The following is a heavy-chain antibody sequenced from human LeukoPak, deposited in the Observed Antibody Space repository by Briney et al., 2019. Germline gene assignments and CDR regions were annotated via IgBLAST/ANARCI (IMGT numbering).Heavy chain of an antibody. CDR2: IINSGATT. Sequence: GGSLRLSCAASGFTFSTSAMSWVSQAPGKGLEWVSSIINSGATTFYADSVKGRFTISRDNSKNTLSLHMSSLRAEDTAVYYCAKRGAYYFDSWGQGTLVTVSS. V-gene: IGHV3-23*01. CDR3: AKRGAYYFDS. D-gene: IGHD3-16*01. J-gene: IGHJ4*02. CDR1: GFTFSTSA.